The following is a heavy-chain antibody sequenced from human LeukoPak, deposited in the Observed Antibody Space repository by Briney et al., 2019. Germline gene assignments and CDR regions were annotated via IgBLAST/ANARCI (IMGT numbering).Heavy chain of an antibody. CDR1: GGSISSYY. V-gene: IGHV4-59*01. CDR3: ARSSSFITMIVVVPTAFDI. CDR2: IYYSGST. J-gene: IGHJ3*02. Sequence: SETLFLTCTVSGGSISSYYWSWIRQPPGKGLEWIGYIYYSGSTNYNPSLKSRVTISVDTSKNQFSLKLSSVTAADTAVYYCARSSSFITMIVVVPTAFDIWGQGTMVTVSS. D-gene: IGHD3-22*01.